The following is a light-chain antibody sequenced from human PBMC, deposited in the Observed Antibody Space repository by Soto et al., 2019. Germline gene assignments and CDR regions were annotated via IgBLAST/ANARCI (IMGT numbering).Light chain of an antibody. CDR3: QSYATGLSVLYV. J-gene: IGLJ1*01. CDR2: GNN. V-gene: IGLV1-40*01. Sequence: QAVVTQPPSVSGAPGQRVTIACTGSSSNIGAGYDVHWYQQLPGTAPKLLIYGNNNRPSGVPDRFSGSKSGTSASLAVTGLQAEDEADHYCQSYATGLSVLYVFGTGTKLTVL. CDR1: SSNIGAGYD.